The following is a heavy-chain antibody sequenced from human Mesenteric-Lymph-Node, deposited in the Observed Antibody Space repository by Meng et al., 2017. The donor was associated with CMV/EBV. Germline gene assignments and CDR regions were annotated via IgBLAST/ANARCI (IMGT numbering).Heavy chain of an antibody. Sequence: GESLKISCAASGLTVSSDYMSWVRQAPGKGLEWVSVIYSNGNTYYAGSVKGRFTISRDNSKSTLYLQMNSLRAEGTAVYYCAKCSPGRWDTFDIWGQGTMVTVSS. CDR3: AKCSPGRWDTFDI. CDR1: GLTVSSDY. CDR2: IYSNGNT. J-gene: IGHJ3*02. V-gene: IGHV3-53*01. D-gene: IGHD3-10*02.